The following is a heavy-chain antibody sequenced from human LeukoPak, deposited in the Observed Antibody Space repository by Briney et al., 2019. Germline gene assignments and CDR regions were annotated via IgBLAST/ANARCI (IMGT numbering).Heavy chain of an antibody. J-gene: IGHJ2*01. V-gene: IGHV3-7*01. CDR2: INQDGSEI. Sequence: GGSLRLSCAASGFTFSNYWMSWVRQAPGKGLEWLANINQDGSEIYYVDSVKGRFTISRDNGKNSLYLQINSLRADDTAVYYCARDQGSMIVVRTTTWYFDLWGRGTLVTVSS. D-gene: IGHD3-22*01. CDR1: GFTFSNYW. CDR3: ARDQGSMIVVRTTTWYFDL.